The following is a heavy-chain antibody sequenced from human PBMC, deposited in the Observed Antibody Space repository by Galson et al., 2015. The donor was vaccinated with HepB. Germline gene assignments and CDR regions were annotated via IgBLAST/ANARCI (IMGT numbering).Heavy chain of an antibody. CDR2: IIPTLGTP. Sequence: SCKASGGSFSTFTIAWVRQAPGQGPEWMGGIIPTLGTPHYAAKFQGRVTITAADSTNTAYMELSSMRSEDTAVYYCATRVVLKSHAFDIWGQGTMVTVSS. CDR1: GGSFSTFT. D-gene: IGHD3-22*01. J-gene: IGHJ3*02. CDR3: ATRVVLKSHAFDI. V-gene: IGHV1-69*01.